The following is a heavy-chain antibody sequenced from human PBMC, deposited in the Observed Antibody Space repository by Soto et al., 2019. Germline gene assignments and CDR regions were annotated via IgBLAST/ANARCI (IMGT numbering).Heavy chain of an antibody. Sequence: GESLKISCKGSGYSFAGYWISWVRQKPGKGLEWMGRIDPSDSQTYYSPSFRGHVTISATKSITTVFLQWSSLRASDTAMYYCARGHIYAAGGYWCQGTLVTASS. CDR3: ARGHIYAAGGY. J-gene: IGHJ4*02. V-gene: IGHV5-10-1*01. CDR1: GYSFAGYW. D-gene: IGHD1-26*01. CDR2: IDPSDSQT.